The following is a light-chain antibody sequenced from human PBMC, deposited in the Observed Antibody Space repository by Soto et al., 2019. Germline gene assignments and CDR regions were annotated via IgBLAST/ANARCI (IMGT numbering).Light chain of an antibody. Sequence: DIQRTQSPSAMSASVGDRVTITCRASQDISNFLAWFQQKPGKVPERLIYAASSLQSGVPSRFSGSGSGTEFTLTISSLQPEDFATYFCLQHDSYPWTFGQGTKVDIK. CDR1: QDISNF. V-gene: IGKV1-17*03. J-gene: IGKJ1*01. CDR2: AAS. CDR3: LQHDSYPWT.